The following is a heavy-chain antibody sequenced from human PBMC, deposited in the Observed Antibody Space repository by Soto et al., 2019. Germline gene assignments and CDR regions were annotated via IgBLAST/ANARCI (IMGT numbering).Heavy chain of an antibody. Sequence: PGGSLRLSCAASGLDFSSEVMCWVRQAPGKGLEWVSSISGSGRTIYHAESMRGRFDISRDNSKNSLYLQLNNLRVDDTAVYYCAKVGPSYYYGMDVWGQGTTGTVSS. CDR1: GLDFSSEV. CDR3: AKVGPSYYYGMDV. J-gene: IGHJ6*02. D-gene: IGHD1-26*01. CDR2: ISGSGRTI. V-gene: IGHV3-23*01.